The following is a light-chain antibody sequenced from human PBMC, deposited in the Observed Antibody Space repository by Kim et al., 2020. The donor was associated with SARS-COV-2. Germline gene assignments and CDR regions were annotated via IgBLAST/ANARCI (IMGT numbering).Light chain of an antibody. CDR1: SGNIASNY. J-gene: IGLJ3*02. Sequence: NFMLTQPHSVSESPGKTVTISCTRSSGNIASNYMQWYQQRPGSAPTIVIYEDTQRPSGVPDRFSGSIDSSSNSASLTISGLKTEDEADYYCQSYDNTNQVFGGGTQLIVL. CDR2: EDT. V-gene: IGLV6-57*04. CDR3: QSYDNTNQV.